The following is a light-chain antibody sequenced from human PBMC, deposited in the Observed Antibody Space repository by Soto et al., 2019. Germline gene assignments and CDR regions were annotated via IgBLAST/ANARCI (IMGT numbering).Light chain of an antibody. J-gene: IGKJ1*01. CDR1: QSLLHSNGYNY. V-gene: IGKV2-28*01. CDR2: LGS. Sequence: DIVMTQSPLSLPVTPGEPASISCRSSQSLLHSNGYNYLDWYLQKPGQSPQLLIYLGSNRASGVPDRFSGSGSGTDFTLKISRVEAEDVGVYYCMQALQPHPWTFGQGTKVEIK. CDR3: MQALQPHPWT.